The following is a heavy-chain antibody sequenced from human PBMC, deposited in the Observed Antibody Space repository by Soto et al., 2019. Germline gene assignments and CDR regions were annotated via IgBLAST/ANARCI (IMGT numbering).Heavy chain of an antibody. D-gene: IGHD2-2*01. CDR3: ARTGDCSSTSCYAFYYYGMDV. CDR2: IYYSGST. Sequence: QVQLQESGPGLVKPSDTLSLTCAVSGYSISSSKWWGWIRQPPGKGLEWIGYIYYSGSTYYSPSLKSRVTMSVDTSKNQFSLKLSSVTAVDTAVYYCARTGDCSSTSCYAFYYYGMDVWGQGTTVTVSS. J-gene: IGHJ6*02. V-gene: IGHV4-28*01. CDR1: GYSISSSKW.